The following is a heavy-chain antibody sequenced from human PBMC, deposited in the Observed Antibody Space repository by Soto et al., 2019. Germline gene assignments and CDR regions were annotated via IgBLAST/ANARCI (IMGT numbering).Heavy chain of an antibody. V-gene: IGHV1-2*04. J-gene: IGHJ6*02. CDR3: ARGGKVAVAGTHYYGMDV. CDR1: GYTFTGYY. Sequence: ASVKVSCKASGYTFTGYYMHWVRQAPGQGLEWMGWINPNSGGTNYAQKFQGWVTMTRDTSISTAYMELSRLRSDDTAVYYCARGGKVAVAGTHYYGMDVWGQGTTVTVSS. D-gene: IGHD6-19*01. CDR2: INPNSGGT.